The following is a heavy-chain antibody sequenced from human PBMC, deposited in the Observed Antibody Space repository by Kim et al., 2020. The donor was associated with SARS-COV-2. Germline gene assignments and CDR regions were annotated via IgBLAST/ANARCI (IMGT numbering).Heavy chain of an antibody. J-gene: IGHJ4*02. Sequence: ADSVKGRFTISRDNSKNTLYLQMNSLRAEDTAVYYCARPYSGSYQGPFDYWGQGTLVTVSS. V-gene: IGHV3-30*01. D-gene: IGHD1-26*01. CDR3: ARPYSGSYQGPFDY.